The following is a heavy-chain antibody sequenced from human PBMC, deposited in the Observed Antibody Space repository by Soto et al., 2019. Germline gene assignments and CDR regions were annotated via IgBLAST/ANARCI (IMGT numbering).Heavy chain of an antibody. V-gene: IGHV3-11*06. CDR3: VTSGHNYNILDS. J-gene: IGHJ4*02. CDR1: GFTFSDHY. CDR2: SSNSGSFT. D-gene: IGHD3-9*01. Sequence: PGGSLRLSCAASGFTFSDHYMSWIRQAPGKGLEWIGYSSNSGSFTRYADSVQGRFSISRDNAKNSPYLQMNSLRGDDTPIYYCVTSGHNYNILDSWGQETPVTVSS.